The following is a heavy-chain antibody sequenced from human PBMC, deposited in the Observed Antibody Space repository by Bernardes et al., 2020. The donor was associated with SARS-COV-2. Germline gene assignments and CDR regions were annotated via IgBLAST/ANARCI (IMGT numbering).Heavy chain of an antibody. J-gene: IGHJ6*02. V-gene: IGHV3-23*01. CDR3: VRGTRNYYGMDV. Sequence: GGSLRLSCAASGFTFSSYAMSWVRQAPGKGLEWVSAISGSDGSTTNNADSVKGRFTISRDNAKNTLYLQLNSLRAEDTAVYSCVRGTRNYYGMDVWGQGTTVTVSS. CDR2: ISGSDGSTT. CDR1: GFTFSSYA. D-gene: IGHD1-1*01.